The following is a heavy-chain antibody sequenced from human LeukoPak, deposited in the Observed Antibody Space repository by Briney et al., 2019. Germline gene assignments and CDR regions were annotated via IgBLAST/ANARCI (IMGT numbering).Heavy chain of an antibody. CDR1: GYTFTSYG. D-gene: IGHD6-13*01. J-gene: IGHJ1*01. CDR3: ARAYSSSWYVAEYFQH. Sequence: ASVKVSCKASGYTFTSYGISWVRQAPGQGLEWMGWISAYNGNTNYAQKLQGRVTMTTDTSTSTAYMELRSLRSDDTAVYYCARAYSSSWYVAEYFQHWGQGTLVTVSS. V-gene: IGHV1-18*01. CDR2: ISAYNGNT.